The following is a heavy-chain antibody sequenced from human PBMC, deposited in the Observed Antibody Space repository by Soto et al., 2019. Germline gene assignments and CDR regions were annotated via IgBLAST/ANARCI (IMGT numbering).Heavy chain of an antibody. CDR1: GFSLSTGGVG. V-gene: IGHV2-5*02. CDR3: AHSRCGGDCLQSYSSHYYYGMDV. D-gene: IGHD2-21*02. J-gene: IGHJ6*02. Sequence: SGPTLVNPTQTLTLTCTFSGFSLSTGGVGVGWIRQPPGKALEWLALIYWDDDKRYSPSLKSRLTITKDTSKNQVVLTMTNMDPVDTATYYCAHSRCGGDCLQSYSSHYYYGMDVWRQGTTVPVSS. CDR2: IYWDDDK.